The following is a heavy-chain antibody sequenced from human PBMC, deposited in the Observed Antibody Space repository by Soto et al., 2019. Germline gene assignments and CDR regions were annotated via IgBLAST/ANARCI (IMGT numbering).Heavy chain of an antibody. J-gene: IGHJ3*02. Sequence: PGGALRLSCAASGFTFSSYAISWVRQAPGEGLEWVSAISGSGGSTYYADSVKGRFTISRDNSKNTLYLQMNSLRAEGTAVYYCAKDYYDSSGSPDQNAFDIWGQGTMVTVSS. CDR3: AKDYYDSSGSPDQNAFDI. CDR1: GFTFSSYA. D-gene: IGHD3-22*01. V-gene: IGHV3-23*01. CDR2: ISGSGGST.